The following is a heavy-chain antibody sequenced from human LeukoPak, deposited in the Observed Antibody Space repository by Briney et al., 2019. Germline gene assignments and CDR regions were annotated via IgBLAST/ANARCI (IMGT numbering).Heavy chain of an antibody. CDR3: ARIMVVAYGDYVGWFDP. CDR1: GYTFTNYA. J-gene: IGHJ5*02. CDR2: ISAYNGNT. V-gene: IGHV1-18*01. Sequence: GASVKVSCKASGYTFTNYAISWVRQAPGQGLEWMGWISAYNGNTNYAQNLQGRVTMTTDTSTSTAYMELRSLRSDDTAVYYCARIMVVAYGDYVGWFDPWGQGTLVTVSS. D-gene: IGHD4-17*01.